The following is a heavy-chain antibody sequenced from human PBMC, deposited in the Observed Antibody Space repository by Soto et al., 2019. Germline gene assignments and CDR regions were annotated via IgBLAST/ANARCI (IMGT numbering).Heavy chain of an antibody. V-gene: IGHV3-21*01. CDR1: GFAFRSYN. D-gene: IGHD2-15*01. Sequence: EVQLVESGGGLVKPGGSLTLSCAGSGFAFRSYNMNWVRQAPGKGLEWVASISSGSSNIYYADSVKGRFTISRDNAKNSLYLQMGSLRAEDSAVYYCASATVVAGTFDFWGQGTPLTVSS. J-gene: IGHJ4*02. CDR3: ASATVVAGTFDF. CDR2: ISSGSSNI.